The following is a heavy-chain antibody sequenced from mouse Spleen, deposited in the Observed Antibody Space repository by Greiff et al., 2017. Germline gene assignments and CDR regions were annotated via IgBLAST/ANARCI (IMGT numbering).Heavy chain of an antibody. CDR1: GFTFSSYG. J-gene: IGHJ1*03. Sequence: EVMLVESGGDLVKPGGSLKLSCAASGFTFSSYGMSWVRQTPDKRLEWVATISSGGSHTYYPDSVKGRFTISRDNAKNTLYLQMSSLKSEDTAMYYCARPPYYGSKDWYFDVWGTGTTVTVSS. CDR3: ARPPYYGSKDWYFDV. CDR2: ISSGGSHT. V-gene: IGHV5-6*01. D-gene: IGHD1-1*01.